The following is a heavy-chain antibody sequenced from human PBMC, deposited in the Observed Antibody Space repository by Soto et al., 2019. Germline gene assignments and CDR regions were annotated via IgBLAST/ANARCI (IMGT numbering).Heavy chain of an antibody. V-gene: IGHV3-21*01. CDR3: ARDERRFGYKDY. CDR1: GFTFSSYS. D-gene: IGHD3-10*01. J-gene: IGHJ4*02. CDR2: ISSSSSYI. Sequence: EVQLVESGGGLVKPGGSLRLSCAASGFTFSSYSMNWVRQAPGKGLEWVSSISSSSSYIYYADSVKGRFTISRDNAKNSLYLQMNSLRAEDTAVYYCARDERRFGYKDYWGQGTLVTVSS.